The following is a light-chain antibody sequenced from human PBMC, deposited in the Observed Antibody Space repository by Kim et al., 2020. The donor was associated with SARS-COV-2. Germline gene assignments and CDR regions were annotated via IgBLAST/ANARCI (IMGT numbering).Light chain of an antibody. Sequence: SYELTQPPSVSVSPGQTARITCSGDALPKQYAYWYQQKPGQAPVLVIYKDSERPSGIPERFSGSSSGTTVTLTISGVQAEDEADYYCHSADRSGTWVFGG. CDR3: HSADRSGTWV. J-gene: IGLJ3*02. CDR2: KDS. V-gene: IGLV3-25*03. CDR1: ALPKQY.